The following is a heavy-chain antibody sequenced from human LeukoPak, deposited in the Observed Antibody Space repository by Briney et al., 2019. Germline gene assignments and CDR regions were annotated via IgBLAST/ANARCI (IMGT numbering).Heavy chain of an antibody. J-gene: IGHJ4*02. V-gene: IGHV4-39*01. CDR3: ARLKGYYGSGSYYSRGYFDY. CDR1: GGSISSSSYY. Sequence: SETLSLTCTVSGGSISSSSYYWGWIRQPPGKGLEWIGSIYYSGSTYYNPSLKSRVTISVDTSKNQFSLKLSSVTAADTAVYYCARLKGYYGSGSYYSRGYFDYWGQGTLVTVSS. D-gene: IGHD3-10*01. CDR2: IYYSGST.